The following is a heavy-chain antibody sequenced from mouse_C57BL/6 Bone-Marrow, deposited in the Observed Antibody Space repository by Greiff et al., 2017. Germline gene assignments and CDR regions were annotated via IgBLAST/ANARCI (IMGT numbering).Heavy chain of an antibody. CDR3: ARDSYYGSSFYRYFDV. D-gene: IGHD1-1*01. V-gene: IGHV5-6*01. CDR1: GFTFSSYG. CDR2: ISSGGSYT. Sequence: EVKVVESGGDLVKPGGSLKLSCAASGFTFSSYGMSWVRQTPDKRLEWVATISSGGSYTYYPDSVKGRFTISRDNATNTLYLQMSSLKSEDTAMYYCARDSYYGSSFYRYFDVRGTGTTVTVS. J-gene: IGHJ1*03.